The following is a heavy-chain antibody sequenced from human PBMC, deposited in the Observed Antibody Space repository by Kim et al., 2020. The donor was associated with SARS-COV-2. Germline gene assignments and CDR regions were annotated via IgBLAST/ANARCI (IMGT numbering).Heavy chain of an antibody. CDR3: ARGPGTTLAFWDGFDI. D-gene: IGHD1-1*01. CDR2: IRSKANGFAT. CDR1: GFTFSDSA. V-gene: IGHV3-73*01. J-gene: IGHJ3*02. Sequence: GGSLRLSCAASGFTFSDSAMHWVRQASGKGLEWVGRIRSKANGFATAYAASGKGRFTISRDDSKNTAYLQMNSLKTEDAAVYYCARGPGTTLAFWDGFDIWGQGTMVTVSS.